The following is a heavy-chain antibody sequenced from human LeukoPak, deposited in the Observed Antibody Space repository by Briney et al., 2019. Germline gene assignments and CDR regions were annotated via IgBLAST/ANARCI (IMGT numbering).Heavy chain of an antibody. V-gene: IGHV4-34*01. CDR2: INHSRST. J-gene: IGHJ4*02. CDR3: ARGRARRPIDY. D-gene: IGHD6-6*01. CDR1: GGSFSGYY. Sequence: KPSETLSLTCAVYGGSFSGYYWSWIRQPPGKGLEWVGEINHSRSTNYNPSLKSRVTISVDTSKNQFSLKLSSVTAADTAVYYCARGRARRPIDYWGQGTLVTVSS.